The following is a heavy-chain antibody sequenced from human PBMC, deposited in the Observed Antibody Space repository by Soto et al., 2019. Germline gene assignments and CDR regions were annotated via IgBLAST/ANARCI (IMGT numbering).Heavy chain of an antibody. CDR1: GYTFTRYG. CDR3: ARHLDGAFDI. J-gene: IGHJ3*02. Sequence: QVPLVQSGAEVKKPGASVKVSCKASGYTFTRYGISWVRQAPGQGLDWMGWINPYNYKTNYAQNFQGRVTMTTDTSTSTAYMELRSLRSDDTAVYYCARHLDGAFDIWGQGTLVTVSS. CDR2: INPYNYKT. V-gene: IGHV1-18*01.